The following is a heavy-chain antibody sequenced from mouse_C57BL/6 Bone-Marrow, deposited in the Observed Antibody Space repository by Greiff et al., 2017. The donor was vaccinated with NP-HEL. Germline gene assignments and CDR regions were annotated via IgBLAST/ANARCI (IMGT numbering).Heavy chain of an antibody. D-gene: IGHD1-1*01. CDR1: GYTFTDYY. CDR2: INPNNGGT. J-gene: IGHJ2*01. Sequence: EVQLQQSGPELVKPGASVKISCKASGYTFTDYYMNWVKQSHGKSLEWIGDINPNNGGTSYNQKFKGKATLTVDKSSSTAYMELRSLTSEDSVVDDCARVGIYYGSGFFDYWGQGTTLTVSS. CDR3: ARVGIYYGSGFFDY. V-gene: IGHV1-26*01.